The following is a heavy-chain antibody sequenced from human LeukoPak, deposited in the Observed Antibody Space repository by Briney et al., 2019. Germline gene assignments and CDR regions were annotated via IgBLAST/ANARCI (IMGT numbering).Heavy chain of an antibody. Sequence: GGSLRLSCAASGFTFSDYYMSWIRQAPGKGLEWVSYISSSGSTIYYADSVKGRFTISRDNAKNSLYLQMNSLRAEDTAVYYCARAKTRYGSGSYPLDYCGQGTLVTVSS. V-gene: IGHV3-11*01. J-gene: IGHJ4*02. CDR1: GFTFSDYY. D-gene: IGHD3-10*01. CDR2: ISSSGSTI. CDR3: ARAKTRYGSGSYPLDY.